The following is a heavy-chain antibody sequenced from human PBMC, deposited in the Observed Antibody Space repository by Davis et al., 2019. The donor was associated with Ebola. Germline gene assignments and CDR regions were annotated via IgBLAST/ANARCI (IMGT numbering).Heavy chain of an antibody. D-gene: IGHD3-10*01. V-gene: IGHV3-74*01. CDR1: GFTFSSYR. CDR2: INSDGSST. Sequence: GESLKISCAASGFTFSSYRMHWVRQAPGKGLVWVSRINSDGSSTSYADSVKGRFTISRDNAKNTLYLQMNSLRAEDTAVYYCARDHGITMVRGVLTSYYYYGMDVWGQGTTVTVSS. J-gene: IGHJ6*02. CDR3: ARDHGITMVRGVLTSYYYYGMDV.